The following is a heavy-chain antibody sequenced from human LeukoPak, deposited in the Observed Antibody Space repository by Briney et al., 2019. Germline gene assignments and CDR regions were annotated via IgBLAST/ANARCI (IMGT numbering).Heavy chain of an antibody. CDR3: ARNRGYSYGYDYYYYYMDV. Sequence: SETLSLTCAVYGGSFSGYYWSWIRQPPGKGREWIGEINHRGSTNYNPSLKSRVTISVDTSKNQFSLKLSSVTAADTAVYYCARNRGYSYGYDYYYYYMDVWGKGTTVTVSS. J-gene: IGHJ6*03. V-gene: IGHV4-34*01. CDR2: INHRGST. CDR1: GGSFSGYY. D-gene: IGHD5-18*01.